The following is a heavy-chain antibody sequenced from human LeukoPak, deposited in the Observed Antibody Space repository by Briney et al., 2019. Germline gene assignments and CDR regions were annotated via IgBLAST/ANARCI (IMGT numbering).Heavy chain of an antibody. J-gene: IGHJ4*02. CDR1: GYTFTSYD. Sequence: ASVKVSCKASGYTFTSYDINWVRQATGQGLEWMGWMNPNSGNTGYAQKFQGRVTMTRNTSISTAYMELSSLRSEDTAVYYCGGGLYYYDSSFSYYWGQGTLVTVSS. CDR3: GGGLYYYDSSFSYY. D-gene: IGHD3-22*01. V-gene: IGHV1-8*01. CDR2: MNPNSGNT.